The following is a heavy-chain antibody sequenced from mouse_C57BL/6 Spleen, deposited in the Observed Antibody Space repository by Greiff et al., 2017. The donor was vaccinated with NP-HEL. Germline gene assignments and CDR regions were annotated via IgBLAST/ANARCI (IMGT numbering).Heavy chain of an antibody. CDR2: IYPRDGST. D-gene: IGHD1-1*01. CDR1: GYTFTSYD. Sequence: QVQLQQSGPELVKPGASVKLSCKASGYTFTSYDINWVKQRPGQGLEWIGWIYPRDGSTKYNEKFKGKATLTVATSSSTAYMELHSLPSEDSAVYFCARRTTVVATRDYFDYWGQGTTLTVSS. V-gene: IGHV1-85*01. CDR3: ARRTTVVATRDYFDY. J-gene: IGHJ2*01.